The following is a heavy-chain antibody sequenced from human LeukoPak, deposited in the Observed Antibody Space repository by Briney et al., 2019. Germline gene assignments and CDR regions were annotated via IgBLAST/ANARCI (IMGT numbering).Heavy chain of an antibody. CDR2: INHSGST. CDR3: ARARKHYDILTGYYIRAYYFDY. V-gene: IGHV4-34*01. Sequence: SETLSLTCAAYGGSFSGYYWSWIRQPPGKGLEWIGEINHSGSTNYNPSLKSRVTISVDTSKNQFSLKLSSVTAADTAVYYCARARKHYDILTGYYIRAYYFDYWGQGTLVTVSS. J-gene: IGHJ4*02. CDR1: GGSFSGYY. D-gene: IGHD3-9*01.